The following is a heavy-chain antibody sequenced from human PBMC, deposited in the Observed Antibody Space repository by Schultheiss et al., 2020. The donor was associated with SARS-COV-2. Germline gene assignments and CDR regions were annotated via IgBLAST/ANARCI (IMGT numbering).Heavy chain of an antibody. CDR1: GGSISSGDYY. CDR3: ARARPSVVATLPDY. CDR2: IYYSGST. Sequence: SQTLSLTCTVSGGSISSGDYYWSWIRQPPGKGLEWIGYIYYSGSTNYNPSLKSRVTISVDTSKNQFSLKLSSVTAADTAVYYCARARPSVVATLPDYWGQGTLVTVSS. V-gene: IGHV4-61*08. J-gene: IGHJ4*02. D-gene: IGHD5-12*01.